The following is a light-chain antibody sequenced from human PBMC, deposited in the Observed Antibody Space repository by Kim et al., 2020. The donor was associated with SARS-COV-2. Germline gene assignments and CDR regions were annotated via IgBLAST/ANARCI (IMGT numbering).Light chain of an antibody. CDR3: QQYGSSPNT. CDR2: GAS. J-gene: IGKJ2*01. Sequence: EIVLTQSPGTLSLSPGERATLSCRASQSINNNYLAWFQQKPGQAPRLLISGASNRATGIPDRFSGSGSGTDFTLTIIRLEPEDFAVYYCQQYGSSPNTFGQGTKREI. CDR1: QSINNNY. V-gene: IGKV3-20*01.